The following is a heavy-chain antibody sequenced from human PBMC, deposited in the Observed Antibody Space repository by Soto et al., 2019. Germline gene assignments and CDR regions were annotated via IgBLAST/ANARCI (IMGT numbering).Heavy chain of an antibody. CDR3: AKAGRVHCSGGSCYSSPFDI. J-gene: IGHJ3*02. D-gene: IGHD2-15*01. CDR1: GFPFSSYA. Sequence: GGSLRLSCAASGFPFSSYAMHWVRQAPGKGLEWVAVISYDGSNKYYADSVKGRFTISRDNSKNTLYLQMNSLRAEDTAVYYCAKAGRVHCSGGSCYSSPFDIWGQGTMVTVSS. CDR2: ISYDGSNK. V-gene: IGHV3-30-3*01.